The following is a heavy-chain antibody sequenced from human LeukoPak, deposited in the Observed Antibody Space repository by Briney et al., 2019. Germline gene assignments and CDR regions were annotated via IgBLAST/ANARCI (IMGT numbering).Heavy chain of an antibody. CDR2: ISISSRQI. CDR3: ARGAAGYWYDLFDI. D-gene: IGHD5-18*01. V-gene: IGHV3-21*01. CDR1: RSTFSNYN. J-gene: IGHJ3*02. Sequence: ARSLRLSCAASRSTFSNYNTNWVRQPPWDGLEWDSSISISSRQIYYADSVKGRSSISRHNATHSLYLQMNSLITAHTSVTYWARGAAGYWYDLFDIWGQGTMVTVSS.